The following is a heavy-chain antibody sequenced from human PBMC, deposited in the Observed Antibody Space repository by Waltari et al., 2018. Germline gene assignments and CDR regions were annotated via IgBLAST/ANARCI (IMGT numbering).Heavy chain of an antibody. V-gene: IGHV1-69*02. D-gene: IGHD3-10*01. Sequence: QVQLVQSGAEVKKPGSSVTVSCKDSGGTFSGYTISWVRQAPGQGLEWMGRIIPILGIANYAQKFQGRVTITADKSTSTAYMELSSLRSEDTAVYYCARGLITMVRGVPGYFDYWGQGTLVTVSS. J-gene: IGHJ4*02. CDR1: GGTFSGYT. CDR3: ARGLITMVRGVPGYFDY. CDR2: IIPILGIA.